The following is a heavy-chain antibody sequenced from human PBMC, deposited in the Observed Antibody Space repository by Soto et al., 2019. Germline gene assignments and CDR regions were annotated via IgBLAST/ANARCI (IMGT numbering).Heavy chain of an antibody. CDR3: ARGALLRYFDWVSGYNWFDP. J-gene: IGHJ5*02. Sequence: PSETLSLTCAVYGGSFSGYYWSWIRQPPGKGLEWIGEINHSGSTNYNPSLKSRVTISVDTSKNQFSLKLSSVTAADTAVYYCARGALLRYFDWVSGYNWFDPWGQGTLVTVSS. D-gene: IGHD3-9*01. CDR2: INHSGST. V-gene: IGHV4-34*01. CDR1: GGSFSGYY.